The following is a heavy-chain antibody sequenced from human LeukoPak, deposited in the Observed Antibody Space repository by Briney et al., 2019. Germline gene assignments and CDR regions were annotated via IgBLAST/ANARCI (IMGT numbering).Heavy chain of an antibody. Sequence: GGSLRLSCAASGFTFSSYGMHWVRQAPGKGLEWVAVISYDGSNKYYADSVKGRFTISRDTSRNTLYLQMDSLRAEDTALYYCAKDSSTGWYYFDYWGQGTVVTVSS. CDR3: AKDSSTGWYYFDY. V-gene: IGHV3-30*18. D-gene: IGHD2-2*01. J-gene: IGHJ4*02. CDR1: GFTFSSYG. CDR2: ISYDGSNK.